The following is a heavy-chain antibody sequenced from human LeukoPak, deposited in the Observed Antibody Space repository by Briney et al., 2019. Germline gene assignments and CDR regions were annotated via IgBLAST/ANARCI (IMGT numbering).Heavy chain of an antibody. D-gene: IGHD2/OR15-2a*01. J-gene: IGHJ5*02. V-gene: IGHV4-34*01. Sequence: SETLSLTCAVYGGSFSGYYWSWIRQPPGKGLEWIGEINHSGSTNYNPSLKSRVTISVDTSKNQFSLKLSSVTAADTAVYYCARHPFQYPFDHWGQGTVVSVSS. CDR3: ARHPFQYPFDH. CDR1: GGSFSGYY. CDR2: INHSGST.